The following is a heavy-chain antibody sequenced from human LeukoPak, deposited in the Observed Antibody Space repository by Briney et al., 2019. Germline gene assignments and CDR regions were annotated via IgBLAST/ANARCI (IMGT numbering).Heavy chain of an antibody. D-gene: IGHD3-3*01. V-gene: IGHV1-58*01. CDR1: GFTFSCSA. CDR3: AAGTTDRITIFGVVIPDAFDI. J-gene: IGHJ3*02. Sequence: GTSVKVCRKASGFTFSCSAVQWVRQARARRMEWVGWIVVGSGNKNYAQKFQERVTITRDMSTSTAYMELSSLRSEDTAVYYCAAGTTDRITIFGVVIPDAFDIWGQGTMVTVSS. CDR2: IVVGSGNK.